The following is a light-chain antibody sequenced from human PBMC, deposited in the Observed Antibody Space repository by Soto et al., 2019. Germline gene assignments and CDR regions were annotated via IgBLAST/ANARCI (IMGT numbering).Light chain of an antibody. CDR2: SAF. J-gene: IGKJ5*01. V-gene: IGKV1-39*01. CDR1: QNIGSF. CDR3: QQGSTTPIT. Sequence: DVQMTQSASSLSASLGDRVTITCRASQNIGSFLNWYQQKPGEAPRLLVYSAFRIQSGVPSRFNASGSGTDFTLSISSLQPEDFSTYYCQQGSTTPITFGLGTRLETK.